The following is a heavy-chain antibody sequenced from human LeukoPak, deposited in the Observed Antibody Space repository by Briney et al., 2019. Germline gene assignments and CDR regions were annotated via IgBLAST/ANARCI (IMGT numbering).Heavy chain of an antibody. D-gene: IGHD2-2*01. V-gene: IGHV3-23*01. CDR2: ISGSGGST. J-gene: IGHJ6*02. CDR1: GFTFSSYA. CDR3: ARDASPDIVVVPAASYYYYYGMDV. Sequence: GGSLRLSCAASGFTFSSYAMSWVRQAPGKGLEWVSAISGSGGSTYYADSVKGRFTISRDNSKNTLYLQMNSLRAEDTAVYYCARDASPDIVVVPAASYYYYYGMDVWGQGTTVTVSS.